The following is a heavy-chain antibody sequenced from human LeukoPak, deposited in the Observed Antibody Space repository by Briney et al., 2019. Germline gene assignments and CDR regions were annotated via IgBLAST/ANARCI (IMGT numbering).Heavy chain of an antibody. J-gene: IGHJ3*01. CDR2: ITSSSSTI. CDR1: TFTLSNYA. CDR3: AIIGCYRGVCAFDL. V-gene: IGHV3-48*01. Sequence: PGGSLRLSCAASTFTLSNYAINWVRQAPGKGLEWLSYITSSSSTILYADSVKGRFTISRDNAKNSLYLQMNSLRAEDTAVYYCAIIGCYRGVCAFDLWGQGTRVTVSS. D-gene: IGHD2-2*01.